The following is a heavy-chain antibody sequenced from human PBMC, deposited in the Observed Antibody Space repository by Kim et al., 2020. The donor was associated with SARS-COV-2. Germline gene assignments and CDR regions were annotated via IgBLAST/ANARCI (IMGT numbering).Heavy chain of an antibody. CDR1: GFTFSTYG. D-gene: IGHD1-26*01. Sequence: GGSLRLSCAASGFTFSTYGIHWVRKAPGKGLEWVAVITSDGSNKYYADSVKGRFTISRDNSKNTLYLQMNSLKPEDTAVYYCAKTGRGFDYWGQGTLVTVSS. CDR3: AKTGRGFDY. CDR2: ITSDGSNK. J-gene: IGHJ4*02. V-gene: IGHV3-30*18.